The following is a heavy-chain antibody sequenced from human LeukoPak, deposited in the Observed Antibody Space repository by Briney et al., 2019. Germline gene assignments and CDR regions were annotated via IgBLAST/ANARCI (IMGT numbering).Heavy chain of an antibody. V-gene: IGHV3-30*03. CDR3: ARVRGSRQMDY. J-gene: IGHJ4*02. Sequence: GRSLRLSCAASGFTFSSYGMHWVRQAPGKGLEWVAVISYDGSNKYYADSVKGRFTISRDNAKNSLYLQINSLRAEDTAVYYCARVRGSRQMDYWGQGTLVTVSS. CDR1: GFTFSSYG. D-gene: IGHD6-13*01. CDR2: ISYDGSNK.